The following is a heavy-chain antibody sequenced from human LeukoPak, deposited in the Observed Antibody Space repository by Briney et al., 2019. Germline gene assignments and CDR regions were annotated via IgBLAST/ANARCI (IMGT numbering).Heavy chain of an antibody. V-gene: IGHV3-9*01. CDR2: LSWDGGRI. CDR1: GFTFDDYT. CDR3: VKDLGSALPRGNGMDV. D-gene: IGHD3-16*01. J-gene: IGHJ6*04. Sequence: PGRSLRLSCAASGFTFDDYTMHWVRQAPGKGLEWVSGLSWDGGRIGYADSVKGRFTISRDNTKNSLYLQMNSLSAEDTAIYYCVKDLGSALPRGNGMDVWGKGTTVTVSS.